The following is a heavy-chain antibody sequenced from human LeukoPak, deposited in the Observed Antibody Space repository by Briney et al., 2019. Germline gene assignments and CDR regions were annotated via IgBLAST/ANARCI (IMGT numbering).Heavy chain of an antibody. CDR2: IYSGGST. CDR1: GFTVSSNY. Sequence: GGSLRLSCAASGFTVSSNYMSWVRQAPGKGLEWVSVIYSGGSTYYADSVKGRFTISRDNSKNTLSLQMNSLRAEDTAVYYCARGNAYYDFWSGYFYWGQGTLVTVSP. V-gene: IGHV3-66*01. CDR3: ARGNAYYDFWSGYFY. J-gene: IGHJ4*02. D-gene: IGHD3-3*01.